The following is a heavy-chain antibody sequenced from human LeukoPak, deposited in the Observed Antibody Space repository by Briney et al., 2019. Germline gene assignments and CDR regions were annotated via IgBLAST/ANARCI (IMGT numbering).Heavy chain of an antibody. CDR3: ARDGGRYSGWFLSPYYMDV. D-gene: IGHD6-19*01. Sequence: GGTLRLSCAASGFTFSSYGMSWVRQAPGKGLEWVSAISGSGGSTYYADSVKGRFIISRDNSKNTLYLQMGSLRAEDMAVYYCARDGGRYSGWFLSPYYMDVWGKGTTVTISS. V-gene: IGHV3-23*01. CDR2: ISGSGGST. CDR1: GFTFSSYG. J-gene: IGHJ6*03.